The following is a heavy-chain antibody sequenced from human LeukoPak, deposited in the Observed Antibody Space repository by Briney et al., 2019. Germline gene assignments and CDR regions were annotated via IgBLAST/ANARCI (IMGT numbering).Heavy chain of an antibody. Sequence: ASVTVSCKASGYTFTDYYIHWVRQAPGQGLEWMGWIYPKRGGTNFAQNFQGRVTMTRDTSISTAYMELSRLRSGDTAVYYCARDPSFPDVDLDYWGQGTLVTVSS. CDR1: GYTFTDYY. CDR3: ARDPSFPDVDLDY. J-gene: IGHJ4*02. D-gene: IGHD3-16*02. V-gene: IGHV1-2*02. CDR2: IYPKRGGT.